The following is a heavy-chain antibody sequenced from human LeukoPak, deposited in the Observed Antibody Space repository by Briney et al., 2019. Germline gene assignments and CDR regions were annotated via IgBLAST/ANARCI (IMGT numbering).Heavy chain of an antibody. CDR1: GYTFTSYG. CDR3: ARMEYSSSSRTFGY. D-gene: IGHD6-6*01. V-gene: IGHV1-18*01. J-gene: IGHJ4*02. Sequence: GASVKVSCKASGYTFTSYGISWVRQAPGQGLEWMGWISAYNGNTNYAQKLQGRVTMTTDTSTSTAYMELRSLRPDDTAVYYCARMEYSSSSRTFGYWGQGTLVTVSS. CDR2: ISAYNGNT.